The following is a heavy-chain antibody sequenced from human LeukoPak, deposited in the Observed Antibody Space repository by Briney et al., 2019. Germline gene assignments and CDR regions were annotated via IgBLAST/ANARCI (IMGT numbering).Heavy chain of an antibody. CDR1: LFTLSSYA. CDR3: ARSERRRYSGYDYYAFDI. D-gene: IGHD5-12*01. J-gene: IGHJ3*02. V-gene: IGHV3-23*01. Sequence: GGSLRLSCAASLFTLSSYAMSWVRQAPGKGGEWVSAVSGSGTTTYYADSVKGRFSISRDNSKNTLYLQINSLGAEETAIYFCARSERRRYSGYDYYAFDIWGQGTMVTVSS. CDR2: VSGSGTTT.